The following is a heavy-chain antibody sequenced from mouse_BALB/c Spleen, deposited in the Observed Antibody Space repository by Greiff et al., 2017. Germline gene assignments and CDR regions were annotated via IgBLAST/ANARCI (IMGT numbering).Heavy chain of an antibody. V-gene: IGHV14-4*02. Sequence: VQLQQSGAELVRSGASVKLSCTASGFNIKDYYMHWVKQRPEQGLEWIGWIDPENGDTEYAPKFQGKATMTADTSSNTAYLQLSSLTSEDTAVYYCNRYDIAMDYWGQGTSVTVSA. CDR3: NRYDIAMDY. J-gene: IGHJ4*01. CDR1: GFNIKDYY. CDR2: IDPENGDT. D-gene: IGHD2-14*01.